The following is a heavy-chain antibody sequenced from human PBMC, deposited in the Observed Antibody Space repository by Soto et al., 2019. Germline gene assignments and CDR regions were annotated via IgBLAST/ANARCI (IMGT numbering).Heavy chain of an antibody. CDR1: GFTFSTYA. Sequence: VQLLESGGGLXXXXGXLXXXXAASGFTFSTYAMNWVRQAPGNGLEWVSAISGSGGSIHYADSVKGRFTISRDNSKNTLYLQMNSLRDEDTAVYHCVKGYWKGDVWGQGTTVTVSS. D-gene: IGHD1-1*01. J-gene: IGHJ6*02. CDR2: ISGSGGSI. CDR3: VKGYWKGDV. V-gene: IGHV3-23*01.